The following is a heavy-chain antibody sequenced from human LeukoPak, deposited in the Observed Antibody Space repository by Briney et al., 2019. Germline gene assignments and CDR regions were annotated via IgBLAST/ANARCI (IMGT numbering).Heavy chain of an antibody. V-gene: IGHV3-33*06. D-gene: IGHD3-22*01. J-gene: IGHJ6*02. CDR2: IWYDGSNK. Sequence: GGSLRLSCAASGFTFNTFGMNWVRQGPGKGLEWVAIIWYDGSNKYYADSVKGRFTISRDNSKNTLYLQMNSLRAEDTAVYYCAKDSGSSGSYVWGQGTTVTVSS. CDR1: GFTFNTFG. CDR3: AKDSGSSGSYV.